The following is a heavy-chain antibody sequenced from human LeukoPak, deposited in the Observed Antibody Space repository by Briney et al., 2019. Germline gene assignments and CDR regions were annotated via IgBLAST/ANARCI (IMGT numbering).Heavy chain of an antibody. V-gene: IGHV4-34*01. CDR1: GVSFSGYY. D-gene: IGHD2-2*02. J-gene: IGHJ4*02. CDR3: ARTPGGYCSSTSCYTVDY. Sequence: SETLSLTCAVYGVSFSGYYWSWIRQPPGKGLEWIGEINHSGSTNYNPSLKSRVTISVDTSKSQFSLKLSSVTAADTAVYYCARTPGGYCSSTSCYTVDYWGQGTLVTVSS. CDR2: INHSGST.